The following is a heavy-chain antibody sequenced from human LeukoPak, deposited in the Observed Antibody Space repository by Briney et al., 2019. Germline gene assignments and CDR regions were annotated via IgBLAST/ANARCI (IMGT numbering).Heavy chain of an antibody. V-gene: IGHV6-1*01. CDR1: GDSVSSNSAA. CDR2: TYYRSKWYN. CDR3: AMGSMVRGVTAGAFDY. Sequence: SQTLSLTCAISGDSVSSNSAAWNWIRQSPSRGLEWLGRTYYRSKWYNDYAVSVKSRITINPDTSKNQFSLQLNSVTPEDTAVYYCAMGSMVRGVTAGAFDYWGQETLVTVSS. J-gene: IGHJ4*02. D-gene: IGHD3-10*01.